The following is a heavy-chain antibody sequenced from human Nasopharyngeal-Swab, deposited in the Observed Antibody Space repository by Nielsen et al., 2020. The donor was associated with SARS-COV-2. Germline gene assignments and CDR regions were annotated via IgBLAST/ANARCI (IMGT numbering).Heavy chain of an antibody. J-gene: IGHJ6*02. CDR2: IKQDGSAK. Sequence: GESLKISCAASGFTFSSYWMSWVRQAPGKGLEWVANIKQDGSAKYYVDSVKGRLTISRDNAKNSLYLQMNSLRAEDTAVYYCARDQYYDSSGYYYYGMDVWGQGTTVTVSS. CDR1: GFTFSSYW. D-gene: IGHD3-22*01. V-gene: IGHV3-7*01. CDR3: ARDQYYDSSGYYYYGMDV.